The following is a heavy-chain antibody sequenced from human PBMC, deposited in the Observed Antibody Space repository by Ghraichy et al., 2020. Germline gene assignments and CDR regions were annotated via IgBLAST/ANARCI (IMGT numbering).Heavy chain of an antibody. J-gene: IGHJ6*02. CDR3: ARDSGYSNYDAARGLYYYYGMDV. D-gene: IGHD4-11*01. Sequence: GGSLRLSCAASGFTFSNSWMSWVRQAPGKGLEWVANIKHDGGERYYVDSVKGRFTISRDNAKNSLYLQMNSLRAEDTAVYFCARDSGYSNYDAARGLYYYYGMDVWGQGTTVTVSS. CDR2: IKHDGGER. CDR1: GFTFSNSW. V-gene: IGHV3-7*01.